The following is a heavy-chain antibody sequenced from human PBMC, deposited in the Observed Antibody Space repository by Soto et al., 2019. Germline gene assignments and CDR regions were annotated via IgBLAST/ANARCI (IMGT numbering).Heavy chain of an antibody. CDR1: GDTFTSNG. CDR2: ISIYNGNT. D-gene: IGHD6-6*01. J-gene: IGHJ4*02. V-gene: IGHV1-18*04. Sequence: GASVKVSCKASGDTFTSNGISWVRQAPGQGLEWLAWISIYNGNTQYAQKVQGRVTTTTDTSTNTAYMELRSLRSDDTAVYYCARAPGSSARPLVFDYWSQGTLVTVS. CDR3: ARAPGSSARPLVFDY.